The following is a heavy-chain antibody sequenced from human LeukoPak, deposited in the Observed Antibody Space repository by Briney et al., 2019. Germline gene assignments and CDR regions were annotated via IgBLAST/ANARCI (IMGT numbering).Heavy chain of an antibody. CDR1: GYTFTGYY. CDR2: INPNNGGT. D-gene: IGHD2-15*01. CDR3: ARDRSTRSPYAFDI. V-gene: IGHV1-2*02. Sequence: ASVKVSCKASGYTFTGYYMHWVRQAPGQGLEWMGWINPNNGGTNYAQKFQGRVTMTRDTSISTAYMELGRLRSDDTAVYYCARDRSTRSPYAFDIWGQGTMVTASS. J-gene: IGHJ3*02.